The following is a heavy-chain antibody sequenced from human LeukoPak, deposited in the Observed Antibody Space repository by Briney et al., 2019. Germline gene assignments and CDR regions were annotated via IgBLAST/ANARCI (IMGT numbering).Heavy chain of an antibody. V-gene: IGHV3-23*01. CDR1: GFTFSNFA. D-gene: IGHD1-26*01. J-gene: IGHJ4*02. CDR3: AKDSSRVSGNYDYFDY. CDR2: ISGSGDNT. Sequence: GGSLRLSCGASGFTFSNFAMGWVRQAPGEGLEWVSVISGSGDNTYYSDSVKGRFTISRDSSKNTMYLQMNNLGAEDTAVYYCAKDSSRVSGNYDYFDYWGQGTLVTVSS.